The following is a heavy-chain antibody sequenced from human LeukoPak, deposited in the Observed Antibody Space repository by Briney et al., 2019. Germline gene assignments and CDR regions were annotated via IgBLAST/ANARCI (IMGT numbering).Heavy chain of an antibody. CDR3: ARRAGSSSWYLSVGYYYGMDV. CDR1: GGTFSSYA. J-gene: IGHJ6*02. D-gene: IGHD6-13*01. V-gene: IGHV1-69*13. Sequence: GASVKVSCKASGGTFSSYAISWVRQAPGQGLEWMGGIIPIFGTANYAQKFQGRVTITADESTSTAYMELSSLRSEDTAVYYCARRAGSSSWYLSVGYYYGMDVWGQGTTVTVSS. CDR2: IIPIFGTA.